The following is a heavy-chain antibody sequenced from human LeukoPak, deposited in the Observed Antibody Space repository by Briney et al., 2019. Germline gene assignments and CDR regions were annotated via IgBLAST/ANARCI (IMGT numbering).Heavy chain of an antibody. Sequence: SVKVSCKASGGTFSSYAISWVRQAPGQGLEWMGGIIPIFGTANYAQKFQGRVTITADESTSTAYMELSSLRSEDTAVYYCARDWRELLGGYYYYYMDVWGKGTTVTISS. D-gene: IGHD1-26*01. J-gene: IGHJ6*03. CDR3: ARDWRELLGGYYYYYMDV. CDR2: IIPIFGTA. V-gene: IGHV1-69*13. CDR1: GGTFSSYA.